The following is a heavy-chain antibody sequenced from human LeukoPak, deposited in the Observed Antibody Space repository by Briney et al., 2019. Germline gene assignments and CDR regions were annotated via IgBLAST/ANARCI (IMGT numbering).Heavy chain of an antibody. V-gene: IGHV3-48*03. J-gene: IGHJ4*02. CDR2: ISSNGKTI. Sequence: GGSLRLSCAASGFTFSTYEMNWVRQPPRKGLEWISYISSNGKTIYYSDSVKGRFTISRDNAKNSLYLQMNSLRAEDTAVYYCAALWSFDYWGQGTLVSVSS. CDR1: GFTFSTYE. D-gene: IGHD2-21*01. CDR3: AALWSFDY.